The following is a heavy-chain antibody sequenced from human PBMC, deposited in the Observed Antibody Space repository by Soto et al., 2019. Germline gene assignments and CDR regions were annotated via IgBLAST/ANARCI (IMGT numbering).Heavy chain of an antibody. D-gene: IGHD3-3*01. J-gene: IGHJ4*02. CDR3: ARKGVAFDY. CDR2: ISTTSSSI. Sequence: PGGSLRLSCAGSGLTFSSYSMNWVRQAPGKGLEWISYISTTSSSIYYADSVKGRFTISRDNAKNSLFLQMNSLRDEDTAVYYCARKGVAFDYWGKGALVTVSS. CDR1: GLTFSSYS. V-gene: IGHV3-48*02.